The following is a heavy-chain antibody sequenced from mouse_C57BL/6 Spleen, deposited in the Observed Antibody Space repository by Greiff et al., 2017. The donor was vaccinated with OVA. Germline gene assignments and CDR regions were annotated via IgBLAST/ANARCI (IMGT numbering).Heavy chain of an antibody. V-gene: IGHV1-53*01. Sequence: VQLKQPGPELVKPGASVKLSCKASGYTFTSYWMHWVKQRPGQGLEWIGNINPSNGGTNYNEKFKSKATLTVDKSSSTAYMQLSSLTSEDSAVYYCAKGIYDGYYGYFDYWGQGTTLTVSS. CDR3: AKGIYDGYYGYFDY. J-gene: IGHJ2*01. D-gene: IGHD2-3*01. CDR1: GYTFTSYW. CDR2: INPSNGGT.